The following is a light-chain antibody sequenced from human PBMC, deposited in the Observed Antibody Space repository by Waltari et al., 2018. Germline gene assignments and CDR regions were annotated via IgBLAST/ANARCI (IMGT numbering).Light chain of an antibody. CDR3: QHYNNWSA. CDR1: QSVTSN. CDR2: GAS. V-gene: IGKV3-15*01. Sequence: EIVMTQSPATLSVSPGERATLSCRASQSVTSNLAWYQQKPGRAPRLLIYGASIRATGIPARFSGSGSGTEFTLTISSLQSEDFADYYCQHYNNWSAFGQGTKVEIK. J-gene: IGKJ1*01.